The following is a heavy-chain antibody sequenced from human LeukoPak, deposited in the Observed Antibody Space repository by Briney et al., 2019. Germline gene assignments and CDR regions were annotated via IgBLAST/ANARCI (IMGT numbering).Heavy chain of an antibody. Sequence: PGRSLRLSWPAAGFTFSSYWMSWVRQAPGKGLEWVANIKQDGSEKYYVDSVKGRFTISRDNAKNSLYLQMNSLRAEDTAVYYCARDPSGYDHWGQGTLVTVSS. D-gene: IGHD5-12*01. CDR3: ARDPSGYDH. J-gene: IGHJ4*02. CDR2: IKQDGSEK. V-gene: IGHV3-7*01. CDR1: GFTFSSYW.